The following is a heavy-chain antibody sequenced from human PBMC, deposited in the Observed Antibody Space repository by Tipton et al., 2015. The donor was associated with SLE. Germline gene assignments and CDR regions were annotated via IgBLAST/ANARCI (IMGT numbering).Heavy chain of an antibody. CDR1: GFTFSSYS. J-gene: IGHJ3*02. CDR3: ASETYMSSYNALDT. V-gene: IGHV3-30*04. CDR2: TSSDGSIK. D-gene: IGHD6-6*01. Sequence: SLRLSCAASGFTFSSYSMHWVRQAPGKGLEWVAVTSSDGSIKHYADSVKGRFTISRDNSKNTLYLQMNSLRVEDTAIYYCASETYMSSYNALDTWGQGTLVTVSS.